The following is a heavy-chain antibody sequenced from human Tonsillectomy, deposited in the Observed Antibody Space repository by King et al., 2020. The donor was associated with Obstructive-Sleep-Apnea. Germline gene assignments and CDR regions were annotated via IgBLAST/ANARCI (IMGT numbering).Heavy chain of an antibody. CDR2: IYPGDSDT. J-gene: IGHJ4*02. Sequence: QLVQSGAEVKKPGESLKISCKGSGYSFTSYWIGWVRQMPGKGLEWMGIIYPGDSDTRYSPSFQGQVTISADKSISTAYLQWSSLKASDTAMYYCARREWSGELFFGPPDYWGQGTLVTVSS. CDR3: ARREWSGELFFGPPDY. CDR1: GYSFTSYW. D-gene: IGHD3-10*01. V-gene: IGHV5-51*01.